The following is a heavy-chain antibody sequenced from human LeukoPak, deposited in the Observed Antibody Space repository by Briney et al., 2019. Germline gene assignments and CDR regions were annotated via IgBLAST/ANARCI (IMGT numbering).Heavy chain of an antibody. J-gene: IGHJ3*02. D-gene: IGHD5-18*01. CDR3: AKVVGGYRYGYGAVDI. V-gene: IGHV3-30*18. CDR1: GFTFSSYG. Sequence: GGSLRLSCAASGFTFSSYGMHWVRQASGKGLEWVAVISYDGSNKYYVDSVKGRFTISRDNSKNTLYLQMNSLRAEDTAVYYCAKVVGGYRYGYGAVDIWGQGTMVTVSS. CDR2: ISYDGSNK.